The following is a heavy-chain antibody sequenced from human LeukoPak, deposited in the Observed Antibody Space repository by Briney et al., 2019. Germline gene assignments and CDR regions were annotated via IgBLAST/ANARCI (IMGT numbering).Heavy chain of an antibody. Sequence: GGSLRLSCAASGFTFSSYWMNWVRQAPGKGLVWVSRINGDGSSTSYADSVKGRFTSSKDNAKNSLYLQMNSLRAEDTAVYYCARAHSYFDYWGQGTLVTVSS. CDR2: INGDGSST. CDR1: GFTFSSYW. J-gene: IGHJ4*02. V-gene: IGHV3-74*01. CDR3: ARAHSYFDY.